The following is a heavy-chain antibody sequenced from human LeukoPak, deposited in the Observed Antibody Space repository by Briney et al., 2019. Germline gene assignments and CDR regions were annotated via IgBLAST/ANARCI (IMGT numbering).Heavy chain of an antibody. J-gene: IGHJ3*01. D-gene: IGHD3-10*01. Sequence: ASMKVSCKASGYRFITYGLSWFQQPPEQGLRWMGCISANNGNTNFAPKLQGRVTMTADTSTSTAYMELRSLRSDDTAVYYCARDVFEGFGERVIDAFDLWGQGTMVTVSS. CDR3: ARDVFEGFGERVIDAFDL. CDR2: ISANNGNT. V-gene: IGHV1-18*01. CDR1: GYRFITYG.